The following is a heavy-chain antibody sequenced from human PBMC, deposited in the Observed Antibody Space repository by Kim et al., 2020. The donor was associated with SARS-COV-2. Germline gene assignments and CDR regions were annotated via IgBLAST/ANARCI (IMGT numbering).Heavy chain of an antibody. CDR2: ITGSGDIT. D-gene: IGHD6-13*01. CDR1: GFTFSNYG. J-gene: IGHJ4*02. CDR3: ANPRQPDY. V-gene: IGHV3-23*01. Sequence: GGSLRLSCVASGFTFSNYGMTWVRQAPGGGLEWVSGITGSGDITAYADSVKGRFTISRDNSKNTLYLQMSSLRAADTAIYYCANPRQPDYWGQGTLVTVS.